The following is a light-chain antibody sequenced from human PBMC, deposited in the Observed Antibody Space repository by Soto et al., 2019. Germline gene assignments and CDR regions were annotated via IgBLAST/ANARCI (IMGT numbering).Light chain of an antibody. CDR2: KAA. Sequence: DIHMTQSPSTLSASVGDRVTITCRASQSIRSWLAWYQQKPGKAPTVMIYKAAGLQSGVTSRFSGSGSGTEFTLTVIRLQPDDFATYYFQQYNSYSRTFGQGTKLEIK. V-gene: IGKV1-5*03. CDR1: QSIRSW. CDR3: QQYNSYSRT. J-gene: IGKJ2*01.